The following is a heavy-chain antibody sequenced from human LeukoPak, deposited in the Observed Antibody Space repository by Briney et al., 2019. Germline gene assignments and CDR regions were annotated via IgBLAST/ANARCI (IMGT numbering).Heavy chain of an antibody. J-gene: IGHJ5*02. CDR3: ARGVAAYDFWSGYYLSNWFDP. CDR1: GGSFSGYY. V-gene: IGHV4-34*01. D-gene: IGHD3-3*01. Sequence: PSETLSLTCAVYGGSFSGYYWSWIRQPPGKGLEWIGEINHSGSTNYNPSLKSRVTISVDTSKNQFSLKLSSVTAADTAVYYCARGVAAYDFWSGYYLSNWFDPWGQGTLVTVSS. CDR2: INHSGST.